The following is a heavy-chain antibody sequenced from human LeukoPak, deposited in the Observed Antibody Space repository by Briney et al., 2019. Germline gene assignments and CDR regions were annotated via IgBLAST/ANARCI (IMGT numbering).Heavy chain of an antibody. CDR1: GFTFSSYA. Sequence: PGGSLRLSCAASGFTFSSYAMSWVRQAPGKGLEWVSAISVSGGSTYYADSVKGRFTISRDNSKNTLYLQMNSLRAEDTAVDYCAKESGGGDSSGYDDYWGQGTLVSVSS. D-gene: IGHD3-22*01. J-gene: IGHJ4*02. CDR3: AKESGGGDSSGYDDY. V-gene: IGHV3-23*01. CDR2: ISVSGGST.